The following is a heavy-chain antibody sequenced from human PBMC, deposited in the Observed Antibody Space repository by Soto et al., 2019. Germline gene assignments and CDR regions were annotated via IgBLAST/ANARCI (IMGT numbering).Heavy chain of an antibody. D-gene: IGHD3-3*01. CDR2: MNPNSGNT. CDR3: ARVRAITIFGVVIRRGISHYYYMDV. V-gene: IGHV1-8*01. J-gene: IGHJ6*03. CDR1: GYTFTSYD. Sequence: ASVNVSCKASGYTFTSYDINWVRQATGQGLEWMGWMNPNSGNTGYAQKFQGRVTMTRNTSISTAYMELSSLRSEDTAVYYCARVRAITIFGVVIRRGISHYYYMDVWGKGTTVTVSS.